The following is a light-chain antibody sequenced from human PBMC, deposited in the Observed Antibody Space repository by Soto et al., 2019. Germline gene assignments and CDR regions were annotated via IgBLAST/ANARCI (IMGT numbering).Light chain of an antibody. CDR3: QSYDSSLSRFV. V-gene: IGLV1-40*01. CDR1: VSNIGAGYD. Sequence: SGPTPSPSVSGAPGQRGTISFTGNVSNIGAGYDVHWYKQLPGTAPKVLIYGNDNRPLGVPDRFSGSKSVTSGSLVISGLQAEDEADYYCQSYDSSLSRFVFGSGTKGTVL. CDR2: GND. J-gene: IGLJ1*01.